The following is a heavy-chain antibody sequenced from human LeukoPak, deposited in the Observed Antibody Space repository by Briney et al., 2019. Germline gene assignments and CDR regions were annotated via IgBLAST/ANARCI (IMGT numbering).Heavy chain of an antibody. CDR3: ARRYGSGSSGTFDY. Sequence: SETLSLTCTVSGGSISSYFWTWIRQPAGKGLEWIGRISTSGSTNYNPSLKSRVTMSVDTSKNQFSLKLSSVTAADTAVYYCARRYGSGSSGTFDYWGQGTLVTVSS. D-gene: IGHD3-10*01. CDR2: ISTSGST. CDR1: GGSISSYF. V-gene: IGHV4-4*07. J-gene: IGHJ4*02.